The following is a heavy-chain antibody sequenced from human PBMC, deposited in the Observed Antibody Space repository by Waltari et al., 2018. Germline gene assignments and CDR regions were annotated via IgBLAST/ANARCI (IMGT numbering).Heavy chain of an antibody. V-gene: IGHV4-39*01. CDR2: TYHSGTT. D-gene: IGHD3-3*01. Sequence: QLQLQVSAPGVVKASETRDITCTVSGAPIGRSISYWGWIRQPPGKGLEWIGNTYHSGTTYYNPSLKSRVAISVDTSKNQFSLKVSSMTATDTAIYYCARQDFWSGYYTIDYWGQGTLVTVSS. CDR1: GAPIGRSISY. J-gene: IGHJ4*02. CDR3: ARQDFWSGYYTIDY.